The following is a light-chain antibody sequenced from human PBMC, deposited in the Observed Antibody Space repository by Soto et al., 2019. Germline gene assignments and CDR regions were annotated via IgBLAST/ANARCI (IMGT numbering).Light chain of an antibody. CDR3: QQYNTYLTWT. CDR1: QSISAW. J-gene: IGKJ1*01. V-gene: IGKV1-5*01. Sequence: DIRMTQSPSTLSASVGDRVTITCRASQSISAWLAWYQQKPGKAPRLLIYGASDLESGVPSRFSGSGSGTEFTLTISSLQPEDAATYYCQQYNTYLTWTFGQGTKVDIK. CDR2: GAS.